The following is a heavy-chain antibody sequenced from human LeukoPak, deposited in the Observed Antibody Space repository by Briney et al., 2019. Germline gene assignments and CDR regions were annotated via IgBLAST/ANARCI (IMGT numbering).Heavy chain of an antibody. CDR2: ISGSGGST. J-gene: IGHJ6*03. CDR1: GFTFSSYA. CDR3: AKDEWIQLWGNYYYYMDV. Sequence: GGSLRLSCAASGFTFSSYAMSWVRQAPGKGLEWVSAISGSGGSTYYADSVKGRFTISRDNSKNTLYLQMNSLRAEDTAVYYRAKDEWIQLWGNYYYYMDVWGKGTTVTVSS. V-gene: IGHV3-23*01. D-gene: IGHD5-18*01.